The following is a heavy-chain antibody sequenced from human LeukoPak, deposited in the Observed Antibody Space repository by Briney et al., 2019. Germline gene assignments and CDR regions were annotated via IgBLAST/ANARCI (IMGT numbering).Heavy chain of an antibody. J-gene: IGHJ4*02. CDR3: ARGGSKTAATFDY. Sequence: SETLSLTCTVSGGSISSSSYYWGWIRQPPGKGLEWIGHIYTSGNTNYNPSLKSRVIMSVDTSKNQFSLQLSSVTAADTAVYYCARGGSKTAATFDYWGQGTLVTVFS. CDR2: IYTSGNT. V-gene: IGHV4-61*05. CDR1: GGSISSSSYY. D-gene: IGHD2-15*01.